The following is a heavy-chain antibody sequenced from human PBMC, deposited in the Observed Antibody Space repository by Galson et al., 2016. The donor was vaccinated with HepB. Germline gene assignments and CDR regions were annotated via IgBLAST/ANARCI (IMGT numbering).Heavy chain of an antibody. CDR3: AGPNTGSYSFDH. D-gene: IGHD1-26*01. Sequence: SETLSLTCTVSGGSFSGSSYYWGWIRQPPGKGLEWIGTIFSSGSAYYNPSLRSRLTISVDTSKNPIFLNMSSVTAADTAVYYCAGPNTGSYSFDHWGQGTPVIVSS. V-gene: IGHV4-39*01. CDR1: GGSFSGSSYY. CDR2: IFSSGSA. J-gene: IGHJ4*02.